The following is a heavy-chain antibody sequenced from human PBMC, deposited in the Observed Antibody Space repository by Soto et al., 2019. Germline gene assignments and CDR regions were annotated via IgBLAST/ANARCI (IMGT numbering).Heavy chain of an antibody. CDR3: ATSYGSGYRAFDY. CDR2: VNPILSMS. V-gene: IGHV1-69*04. J-gene: IGHJ4*02. Sequence: QVQLVQSGAEVKRPGSSVKVSCKASGDTFSFYSINWVRQAPGLGLEWMGRVNPILSMSNYAQRFQGRVTMTADKSTSTAYMELRGLRSEDTAMYYCATSYGSGYRAFDYGGQGALVTVSS. CDR1: GDTFSFYS. D-gene: IGHD3-10*01.